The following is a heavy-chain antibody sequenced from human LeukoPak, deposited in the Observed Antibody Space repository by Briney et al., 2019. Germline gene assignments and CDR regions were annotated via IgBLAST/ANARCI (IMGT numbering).Heavy chain of an antibody. J-gene: IGHJ5*02. Sequence: ASVKVSCKASGYTFTSYYMHWVRQAPGQGLEWMGIINPSGGSTSYAQKFQGRVTITADKSTSTAYMELSSLRSEDTAVYYCARRVVVAATQHNWFDPWGQGTLVTVSS. CDR1: GYTFTSYY. D-gene: IGHD2-15*01. CDR3: ARRVVVAATQHNWFDP. CDR2: INPSGGST. V-gene: IGHV1-46*01.